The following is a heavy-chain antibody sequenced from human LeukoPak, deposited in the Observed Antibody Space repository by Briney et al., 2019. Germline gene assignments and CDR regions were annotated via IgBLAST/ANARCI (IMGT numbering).Heavy chain of an antibody. CDR1: GFTFVDYA. V-gene: IGHV3-9*01. CDR3: ARDPYYSSSSPFFDY. J-gene: IGHJ4*02. D-gene: IGHD6-6*01. Sequence: GGSLRLSCAASGFTFVDYAMHWVRQAPGKGLEWVSGISWNSGNIGYADPVKGQFTISRDNAKNSLYLQMNSLRAEDTALYYCARDPYYSSSSPFFDYWGQGTLVTVSS. CDR2: ISWNSGNI.